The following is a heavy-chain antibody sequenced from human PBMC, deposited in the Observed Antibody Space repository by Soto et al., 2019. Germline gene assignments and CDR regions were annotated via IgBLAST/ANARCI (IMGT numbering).Heavy chain of an antibody. V-gene: IGHV1-3*01. D-gene: IGHD3-10*01. J-gene: IGHJ6*03. CDR1: GYTFTSYA. Sequence: ASVKVSCKASGYTFTSYAMHWVRQAPGQRLEWMGWINAGNGNTKYSQKFQGRVTITRDTSASTAYMELSSLRSEDTAVYYCAREEVTMVRDYYYYYMDVWGKGTMVTVSS. CDR2: INAGNGNT. CDR3: AREEVTMVRDYYYYYMDV.